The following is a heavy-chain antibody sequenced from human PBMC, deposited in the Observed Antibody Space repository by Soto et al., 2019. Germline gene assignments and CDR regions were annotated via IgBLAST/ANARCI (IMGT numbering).Heavy chain of an antibody. D-gene: IGHD2-2*01. V-gene: IGHV1-69*13. CDR1: GGTFSSYA. CDR2: IIPIFGTA. Sequence: SVKVSCKASGGTFSSYAISWVRQAPGQGLEWMGGIIPIFGTANYAQKFQGRVTITADESTSTAYMELSSLRSEDTAVYYCVGYCSSTSCQKWTYGMDVWGQGTKVTVSS. CDR3: VGYCSSTSCQKWTYGMDV. J-gene: IGHJ6*02.